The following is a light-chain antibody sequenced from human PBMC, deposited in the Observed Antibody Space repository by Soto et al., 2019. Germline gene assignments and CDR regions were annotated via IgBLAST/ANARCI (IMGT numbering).Light chain of an antibody. CDR3: QQDSSSAPIS. CDR1: QSVSNNY. V-gene: IGKV3-20*01. Sequence: VLRLSARTLSLYPKKRATRYRRAIQSVSNNYLAWYQQKPGQAPRLLIYGASSRATGIPDRFSGSGSETDFTLTISRFEPEDFAVYSCQQDSSSAPISFAEGTRLEI. CDR2: GAS. J-gene: IGKJ5*01.